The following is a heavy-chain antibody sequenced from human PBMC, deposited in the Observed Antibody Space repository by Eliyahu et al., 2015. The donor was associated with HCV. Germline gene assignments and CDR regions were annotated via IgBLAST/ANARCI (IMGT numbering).Heavy chain of an antibody. V-gene: IGHV2-26*01. CDR1: GFSXSNARMG. CDR3: ARIARQRAYCGGDCYSIDY. D-gene: IGHD2-21*02. J-gene: IGHJ4*02. CDR2: IFSNDEK. Sequence: QVTLKESGPVLVKPTETLTLTCTVSGFSXSNARMGVSWIRXPPGKALEWLAHIFSNDEKSYSTSLKSRLTISKDTSKSQVVLTMTNMDPVDTATYYCARIARQRAYCGGDCYSIDYWGQGTLVTVSS.